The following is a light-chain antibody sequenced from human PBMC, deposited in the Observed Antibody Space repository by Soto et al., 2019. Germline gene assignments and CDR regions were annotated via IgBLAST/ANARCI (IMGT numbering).Light chain of an antibody. CDR2: GAS. CDR1: QSVSNNY. Sequence: ELVLTESPVTLSLSPGERATLSCRDSQSVSNNYLAWYQQEPSQAPRLLIYGASNRATGIPDRFSGSGSGTDFTLTISRLEPEDFAVYYCQQYGSSGTFGQGAKV. J-gene: IGKJ1*01. V-gene: IGKV3-20*01. CDR3: QQYGSSGT.